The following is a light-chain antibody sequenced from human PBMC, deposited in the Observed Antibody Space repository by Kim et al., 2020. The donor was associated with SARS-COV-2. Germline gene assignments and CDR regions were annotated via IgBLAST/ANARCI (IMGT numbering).Light chain of an antibody. V-gene: IGLV3-1*01. CDR3: QAWDSGTAVV. CDR1: ELGDTY. Sequence: VAPGQTACIARACDELGDTYVCWYQQKPGQSPVLVIYQDTKRPSGIPERFSASNSGNTATLTISGTQATDEADYYCQAWDSGTAVVFGEGTQLPVL. J-gene: IGLJ3*02. CDR2: QDT.